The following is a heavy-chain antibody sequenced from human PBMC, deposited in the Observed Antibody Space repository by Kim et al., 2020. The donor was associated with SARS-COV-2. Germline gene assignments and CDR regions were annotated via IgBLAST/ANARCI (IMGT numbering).Heavy chain of an antibody. Sequence: SVKVSCKASGGTFSSYAISWVRQAPGQGLEWMGGIIPIFGTANYAQKFQGRVTITADESTSTAYMELSSLRSEDTAVYYCARGPGSSTRWLQFGGSFDYWGQGTLVTVSS. CDR3: ARGPGSSTRWLQFGGSFDY. J-gene: IGHJ4*02. V-gene: IGHV1-69*13. D-gene: IGHD5-12*01. CDR2: IIPIFGTA. CDR1: GGTFSSYA.